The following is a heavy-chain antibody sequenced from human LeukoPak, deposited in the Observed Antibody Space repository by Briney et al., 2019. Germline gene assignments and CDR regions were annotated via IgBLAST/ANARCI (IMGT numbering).Heavy chain of an antibody. V-gene: IGHV3-64D*06. D-gene: IGHD1-14*01. CDR2: IGSDGDST. CDR3: VSPVFINY. J-gene: IGHJ4*01. Sequence: PGRSLRLSCSAPGFTFSSLGMHWVRQAPGKGLEHVSTIGSDGDSTYYADSVKDRFTISRDNSKNALYLQMTSLRPEDSAVYYCVSPVFINYWGQGTLVTVSS. CDR1: GFTFSSLG.